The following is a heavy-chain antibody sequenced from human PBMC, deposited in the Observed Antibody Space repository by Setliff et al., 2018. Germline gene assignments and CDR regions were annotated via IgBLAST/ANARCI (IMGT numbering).Heavy chain of an antibody. D-gene: IGHD3-10*01. CDR3: ARINMVRGVPPHLDY. Sequence: SGPTLVNPTQTLTLTCTFSGFSLSTSGVGVGWIRQPPGKALEWLALIYWNDDKRCSPSLKSRLTITKDTSKNQVVLTMTNMDPVDTATYYCARINMVRGVPPHLDYWGQGTLVTVSS. CDR2: IYWNDDK. J-gene: IGHJ4*02. V-gene: IGHV2-5*01. CDR1: GFSLSTSGVG.